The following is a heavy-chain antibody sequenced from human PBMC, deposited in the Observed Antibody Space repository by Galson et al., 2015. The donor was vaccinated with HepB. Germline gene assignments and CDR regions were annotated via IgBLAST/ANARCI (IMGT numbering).Heavy chain of an antibody. V-gene: IGHV1-2*04. J-gene: IGHJ6*02. D-gene: IGHD3-3*01. CDR3: ARDRVTIFGVVIAFGSDMDV. CDR2: INPKSGDT. CDR1: SYTFTAYS. Sequence: SVKVSCKASSYTFTAYSIHWVRQAPGQGLEWIGSINPKSGDTMSSQNFQGWVTMTRDTSISTAYMELSRLRSDDTAVHYCARDRVTIFGVVIAFGSDMDVWGQGTTVTVSS.